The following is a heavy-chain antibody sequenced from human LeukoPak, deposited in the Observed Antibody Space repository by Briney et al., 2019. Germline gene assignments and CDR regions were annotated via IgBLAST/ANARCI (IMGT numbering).Heavy chain of an antibody. J-gene: IGHJ4*02. CDR1: GGTFSSYA. D-gene: IGHD5-18*01. CDR3: ARARWIQLWFLDY. CDR2: IIPIFGTA. V-gene: IGHV1-69*13. Sequence: SVKVSCKASGGTFSSYAISWVRQAPGQGLEWMGGIIPIFGTANYAQKFQGRVTITADESTSTAYMELSSLRSEDTAVYYCARARWIQLWFLDYWGQGTLATVSS.